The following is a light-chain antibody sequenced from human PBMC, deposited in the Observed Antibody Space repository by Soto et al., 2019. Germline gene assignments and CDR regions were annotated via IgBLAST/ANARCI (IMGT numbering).Light chain of an antibody. V-gene: IGLV2-14*03. CDR3: RSYTASSNYV. CDR1: SSDVGGYNY. J-gene: IGLJ1*01. CDR2: DVS. Sequence: QSALTQPASVSGSPGQSITISCTGTSSDVGGYNYVSWYQHHPGKAPKLMMFDVSNRPSGVSNRFSGSKSGNTASLTISGLQAEDEADYYCRSYTASSNYVFGNGTKVTVL.